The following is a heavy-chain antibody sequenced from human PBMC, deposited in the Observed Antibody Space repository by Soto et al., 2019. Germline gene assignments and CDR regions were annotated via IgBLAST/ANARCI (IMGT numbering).Heavy chain of an antibody. Sequence: ASVKVSCKASGYTFTGYYMHWVRQAPGQGLEWMGWINPNSGGTNYAQKFQGRVTMTRDTSISTAYMELSRLRSDDTAVYYCARCYSSSCCWFDPWGQGTLVTVSS. CDR3: ARCYSSSCCWFDP. D-gene: IGHD6-13*01. CDR1: GYTFTGYY. V-gene: IGHV1-2*02. J-gene: IGHJ5*02. CDR2: INPNSGGT.